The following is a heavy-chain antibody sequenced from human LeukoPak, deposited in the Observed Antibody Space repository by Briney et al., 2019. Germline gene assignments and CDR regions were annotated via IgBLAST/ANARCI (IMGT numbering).Heavy chain of an antibody. D-gene: IGHD3-3*01. CDR3: ARHVAIFGVVNDAFDI. CDR2: IYYSGST. V-gene: IGHV4-59*01. J-gene: IGHJ3*02. CDR1: GGSISSYY. Sequence: SETLSLTCTVSGGSISSYYWSWIRQPPGKGLEWIGYIYYSGSTNYNPSLKSRVTISVDTSKNQFSLKLSSVTAADTAVYYCARHVAIFGVVNDAFDIWGQGTMVTVSS.